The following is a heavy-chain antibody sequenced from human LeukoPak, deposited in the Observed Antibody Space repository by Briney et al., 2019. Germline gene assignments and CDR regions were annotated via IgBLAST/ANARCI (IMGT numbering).Heavy chain of an antibody. CDR1: GGSIRSYY. CDR2: IYYSGST. CDR3: ARHFYDSSGYRHRYNWFDP. Sequence: SETLSLTCTVSGGSIRSYYWSWFRQPPGKGLEWIAYIYYSGSTNYNPSLKSRVTISLDTSKNQLSLNLRSVTATDTAVYYCARHFYDSSGYRHRYNWFDPWGQGTLVTVSS. D-gene: IGHD3-22*01. V-gene: IGHV4-59*08. J-gene: IGHJ5*02.